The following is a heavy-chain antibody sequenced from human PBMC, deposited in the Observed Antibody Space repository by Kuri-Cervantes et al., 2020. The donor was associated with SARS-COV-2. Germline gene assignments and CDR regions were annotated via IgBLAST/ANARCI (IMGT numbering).Heavy chain of an antibody. D-gene: IGHD3-22*01. CDR1: GFTFSSYA. V-gene: IGHV3-64*02. J-gene: IGHJ6*03. CDR2: ISSNGGST. CDR3: ARDTLIVVVITGYMDV. Sequence: GGSLRLSCAASGFTFSSYAMHWVRQAPGKGLEYVSAISSNGGSTYYADSVKGRFTISRDNSKNTLYLQMNSLRAEDTAVYYCARDTLIVVVITGYMDVWGKGTTVTVSS.